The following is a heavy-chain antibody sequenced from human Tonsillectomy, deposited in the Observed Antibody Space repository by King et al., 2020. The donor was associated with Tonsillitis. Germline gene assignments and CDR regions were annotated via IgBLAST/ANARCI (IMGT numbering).Heavy chain of an antibody. CDR3: ARGDTAMDAFDY. Sequence: VQLVESGGGLVQPGGSLRLSFAASGFTFSSYDMHWVRQATGKGLEWVSAIGTAGDTYYPGSVKGRFTISRENAKNSLYLQMNSLRAGDTAVYYCARGDTAMDAFDYWGQGTLVTVSS. CDR1: GFTFSSYD. V-gene: IGHV3-13*04. D-gene: IGHD5-18*01. J-gene: IGHJ4*02. CDR2: IGTAGDT.